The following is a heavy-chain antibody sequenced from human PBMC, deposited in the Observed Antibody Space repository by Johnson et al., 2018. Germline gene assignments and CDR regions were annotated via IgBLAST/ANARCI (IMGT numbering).Heavy chain of an antibody. Sequence: VQLVQSGGGLVQPGGSLRLSCAASGFTFSDHYMDWVRQAPGKGLEWVSVIYSCGSTYYADSVKGRFTIARDNSKNTLYLQMNSLKTEDTAVYYCTTFRLYDYVWGSYLSHWGQGTLVTVSS. CDR2: IYSCGST. J-gene: IGHJ1*01. V-gene: IGHV3-66*01. D-gene: IGHD3-16*02. CDR3: TTFRLYDYVWGSYLSH. CDR1: GFTFSDHY.